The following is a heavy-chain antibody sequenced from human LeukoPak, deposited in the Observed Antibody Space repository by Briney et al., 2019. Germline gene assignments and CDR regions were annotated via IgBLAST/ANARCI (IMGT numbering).Heavy chain of an antibody. V-gene: IGHV3-38-3*01. CDR3: ARVAVTTSSDAFDI. D-gene: IGHD4-17*01. J-gene: IGHJ3*02. CDR1: GGSFSGYY. Sequence: PSETLSLTCAVYGGSFSGYYWSWVRQAPGKGLEWVSSISGGSTYYADSRKGRFTISRDNSKNTLYLQMNSLRAEDTAVYYCARVAVTTSSDAFDIWGQGTMVTVSS. CDR2: ISGGST.